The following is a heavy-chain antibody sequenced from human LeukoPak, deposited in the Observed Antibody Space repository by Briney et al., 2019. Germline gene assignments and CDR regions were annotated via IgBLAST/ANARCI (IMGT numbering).Heavy chain of an antibody. Sequence: GESLRLSCAASGFSFSSGTMNWVRQAPGKALEWVSSLSGSGRLIWYAGSVKGRFTISRDNAANSLLLQMNSLRVEDTAVYYCARDLQTGLAFDAWGQGTVVAVSS. J-gene: IGHJ3*01. CDR1: GFSFSSGT. CDR3: ARDLQTGLAFDA. V-gene: IGHV3-21*06. D-gene: IGHD7-27*01. CDR2: LSGSGRLI.